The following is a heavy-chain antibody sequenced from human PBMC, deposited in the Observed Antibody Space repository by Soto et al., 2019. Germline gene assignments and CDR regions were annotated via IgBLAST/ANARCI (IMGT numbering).Heavy chain of an antibody. CDR1: GFTFGDYA. V-gene: IGHV3-49*03. Sequence: GGSLRLSCTASGFTFGDYAMSWFRQAPGKGLEWVGFIRSKAYGGTTEYAASVKGRFTISRDDSKSIAYLQMNSLKTEDTAVYYCSGRYFDWLLAYYYYGMDVWGQGTTVTVS. CDR2: IRSKAYGGTT. D-gene: IGHD3-9*01. CDR3: SGRYFDWLLAYYYYGMDV. J-gene: IGHJ6*02.